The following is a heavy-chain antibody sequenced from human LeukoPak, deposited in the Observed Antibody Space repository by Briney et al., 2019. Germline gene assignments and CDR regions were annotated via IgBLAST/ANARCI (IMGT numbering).Heavy chain of an antibody. J-gene: IGHJ4*02. CDR1: GFTFTSEA. CDR2: ISYSGDST. V-gene: IGHV3-23*01. D-gene: IGHD3-22*01. Sequence: PGGSLRLSCAASGFTFTSEAISWVRQAPGEGLEWVSAISYSGDSTYYADSVRGRFTISRDNSKNTLYLQLNSLRPEDTAVYYCAKSYDSSGYYYVPFDYWGQGTLVTVSS. CDR3: AKSYDSSGYYYVPFDY.